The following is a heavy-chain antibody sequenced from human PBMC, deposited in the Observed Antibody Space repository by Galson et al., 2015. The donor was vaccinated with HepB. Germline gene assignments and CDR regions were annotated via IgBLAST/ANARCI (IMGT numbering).Heavy chain of an antibody. Sequence: SLRLSCAASGFTFSSYAMHWVRQAPGKGLEWVAVISYDGSNKYYADSVKGRFTISRDNSRNTLYLQMDSLRAEDTAVYYCASWACNNDNCYLNYAFDFWGPGTAVPLSS. CDR3: ASWACNNDNCYLNYAFDF. CDR2: ISYDGSNK. D-gene: IGHD2-21*02. V-gene: IGHV3-30-3*01. J-gene: IGHJ3*01. CDR1: GFTFSSYA.